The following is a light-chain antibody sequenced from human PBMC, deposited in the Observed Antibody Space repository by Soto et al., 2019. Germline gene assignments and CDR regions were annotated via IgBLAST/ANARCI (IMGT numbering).Light chain of an antibody. V-gene: IGKV3-20*01. J-gene: IGKJ1*01. CDR1: QSVSSSY. Sequence: EIVLTQSPGTLSLSPGDRATLSCRASQSVSSSYLAWYHQKPGQAPRLLIYGASSRATAIPATFSGSGSGTHFTLTVSRLEPQDFAVYYCQHYGSSPWTFGQGTKVEIK. CDR3: QHYGSSPWT. CDR2: GAS.